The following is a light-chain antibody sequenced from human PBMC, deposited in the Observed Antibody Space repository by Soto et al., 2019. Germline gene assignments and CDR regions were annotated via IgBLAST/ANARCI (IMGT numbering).Light chain of an antibody. CDR2: GAS. Sequence: EIVMTQSPATLSVSPGERATLSCRASQSVSTNFAWYQQKPGQAPRLLIYGASTRATGTPARFSGSGSGTEFTLTITSLQSEDFAVYYCQQYHNWPQTFGQGTKVAIK. CDR3: QQYHNWPQT. CDR1: QSVSTN. J-gene: IGKJ1*01. V-gene: IGKV3-15*01.